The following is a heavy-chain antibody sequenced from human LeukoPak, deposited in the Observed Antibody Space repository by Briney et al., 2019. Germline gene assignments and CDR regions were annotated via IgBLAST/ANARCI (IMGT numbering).Heavy chain of an antibody. CDR2: IYYSGST. J-gene: IGHJ6*02. V-gene: IGHV4-30-4*01. CDR1: GGSISSGDYY. Sequence: SETLSLTCTVSGGSISSGDYYWSWLRQPPGTGLEWIGYIYYSGSTYYNPSLKSRVTISVDTSKNQFSLKLSSVTAADTAVYYCAREGFTRSYYYYGMDVWGQGTTVTVSS. D-gene: IGHD2-15*01. CDR3: AREGFTRSYYYYGMDV.